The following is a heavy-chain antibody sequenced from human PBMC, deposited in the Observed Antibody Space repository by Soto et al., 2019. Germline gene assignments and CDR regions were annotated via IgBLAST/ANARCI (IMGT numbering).Heavy chain of an antibody. CDR1: GFIFSSYA. D-gene: IGHD2-2*01. J-gene: IGHJ5*02. CDR2: ISGSGGST. V-gene: IGHV3-23*01. Sequence: ELQLLESGGGLVQPGGSLRLSCAASGFIFSSYAMSWVRQAPGKGLEWVSAISGSGGSTYYADSVKGRFTISRDNSKNSLYLQMYSLRSADTPVYYCAKAKISTSCFNWLDPWRPGTLVTVSS. CDR3: AKAKISTSCFNWLDP.